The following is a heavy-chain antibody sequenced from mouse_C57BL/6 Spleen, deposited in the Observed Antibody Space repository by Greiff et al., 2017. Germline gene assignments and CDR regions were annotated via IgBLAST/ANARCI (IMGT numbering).Heavy chain of an antibody. CDR1: GFTFSSYT. CDR2: ISGGGGNT. CDR3: ARPYGRAYFDY. J-gene: IGHJ2*01. V-gene: IGHV5-9*01. Sequence: EVQLMESGGGLVKPGGSLKLSCAASGFTFSSYTMSWVRQTPEKRLEWVATISGGGGNTYYPDSVKGRFTISRDNAKNTLYLQMSSLRSEDTALYYCARPYGRAYFDYWGQGTTLTVSS. D-gene: IGHD1-1*01.